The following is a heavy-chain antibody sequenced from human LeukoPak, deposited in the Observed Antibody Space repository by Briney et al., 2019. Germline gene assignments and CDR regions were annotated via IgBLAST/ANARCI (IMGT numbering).Heavy chain of an antibody. CDR3: ARDRNPPYYDTSGHYPHYFDY. Sequence: GASVKVSCKASGYTFTSHYMHWVRQAPGGGLEWMGIINPSGGSTSYAQKFQGRATMTRDTTTSTVYMELSSLRSDDTAVYYCARDRNPPYYDTSGHYPHYFDYWGQGTLVTVSS. J-gene: IGHJ4*02. V-gene: IGHV1-46*01. CDR2: INPSGGST. CDR1: GYTFTSHY. D-gene: IGHD3-22*01.